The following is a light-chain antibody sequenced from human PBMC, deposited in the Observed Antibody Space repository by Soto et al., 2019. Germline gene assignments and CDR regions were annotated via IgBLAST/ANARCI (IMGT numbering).Light chain of an antibody. CDR2: KVS. J-gene: IGKJ1*01. V-gene: IGKV2-24*01. Sequence: IVMTQTLLSSPVTLGQPASISCRSSQSLVDSDGNTYLSWLQQTPGQPPRLLIYKVSNRLSGVPYRFSGSGSGTYFTLKIRSVEAEDFALYYCMQATQFPGTFGQGTRVEIK. CDR1: QSLVDSDGNTY. CDR3: MQATQFPGT.